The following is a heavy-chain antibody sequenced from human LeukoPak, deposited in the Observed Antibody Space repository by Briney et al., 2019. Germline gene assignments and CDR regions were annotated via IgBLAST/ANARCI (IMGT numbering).Heavy chain of an antibody. Sequence: PSETLSLTCTVSGGSISSYYWSWIRQPPGKGLEWIGYIYYSGSTNYNPSLRSRVTISVDTSKNQFSLKLSSVTAADTAVYYCARDIGSGSFDYRGQGTLVTVSS. CDR3: ARDIGSGSFDY. D-gene: IGHD3-10*01. J-gene: IGHJ4*02. CDR2: IYYSGST. CDR1: GGSISSYY. V-gene: IGHV4-59*01.